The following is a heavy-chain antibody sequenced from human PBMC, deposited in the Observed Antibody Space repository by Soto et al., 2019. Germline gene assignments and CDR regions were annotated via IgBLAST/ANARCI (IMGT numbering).Heavy chain of an antibody. V-gene: IGHV3-30-3*01. CDR2: ISYDGSNK. CDR1: GFTFSSYA. D-gene: IGHD5-12*01. Sequence: GGSLRLSCAASGFTFSSYAMHWVRQAPGKGLEWVAVISYDGSNKYYADSVKGRFTISSDNSKNTLYLQMNSLRAEDTAVYYCATVEMATISPPNYYYYYGMDVWGQGTTVTVSS. J-gene: IGHJ6*02. CDR3: ATVEMATISPPNYYYYYGMDV.